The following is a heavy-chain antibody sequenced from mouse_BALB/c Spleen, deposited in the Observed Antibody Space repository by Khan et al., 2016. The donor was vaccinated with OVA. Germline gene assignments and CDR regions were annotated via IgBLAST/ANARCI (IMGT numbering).Heavy chain of an antibody. D-gene: IGHD1-1*02. CDR1: GYAFTDYL. Sequence: QVQLQQSVTELVRPGTSVKVSCKASGYAFTDYLIDWVKQRPGQGLEWIGVINPGSGGTNYNENFKGKATLTADKSSSTAYMQLSSLTSDDSAVYFCARGGFGTLAYGGQGTLVTVSA. CDR3: ARGGFGTLAY. J-gene: IGHJ3*01. CDR2: INPGSGGT. V-gene: IGHV1-54*01.